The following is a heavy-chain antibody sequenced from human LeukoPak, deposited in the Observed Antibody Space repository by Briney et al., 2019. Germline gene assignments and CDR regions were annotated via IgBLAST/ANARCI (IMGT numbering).Heavy chain of an antibody. V-gene: IGHV3-21*01. CDR2: ISSSSSYI. CDR1: GFTFSSYS. CDR3: ARHLGALYVNDAFDI. Sequence: GGSLRLSCAASGFTFSSYSMNWVRQAPGKGLEWVSSISSSSSYIYYADSVKGRFTISRDNAKNALYLQMNSLRAEDTAVYYCARHLGALYVNDAFDIWGQGTMVTVSS. J-gene: IGHJ3*02. D-gene: IGHD3-16*01.